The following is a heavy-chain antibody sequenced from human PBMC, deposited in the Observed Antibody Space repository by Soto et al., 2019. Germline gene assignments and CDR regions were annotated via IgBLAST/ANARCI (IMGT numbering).Heavy chain of an antibody. Sequence: GGSLRLSCAASGFTFSSYGRSWVRQAPGKGLEWVSAISGSGGSTYYADSVKGRFTISRDNSKNTLYLQMNSLRAEDTAVYYCAKDPWIQLWYHFDYWGQGTLVTVSS. V-gene: IGHV3-23*01. D-gene: IGHD5-18*01. CDR3: AKDPWIQLWYHFDY. CDR1: GFTFSSYG. J-gene: IGHJ4*02. CDR2: ISGSGGST.